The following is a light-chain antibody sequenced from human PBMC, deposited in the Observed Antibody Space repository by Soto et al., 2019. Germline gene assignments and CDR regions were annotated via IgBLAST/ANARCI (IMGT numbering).Light chain of an antibody. J-gene: IGKJ2*03. Sequence: EIVLTQSPGTLSLSPGERATLSCRASQSVSSSYLAWYQHKHGQAPRLLIYGASSRATGIPDRFSGSGSGTDFTLTISRLEPDDFAVYSCQQDGTSQYSFCQGTKREIK. CDR3: QQDGTSQYS. CDR1: QSVSSSY. CDR2: GAS. V-gene: IGKV3-20*01.